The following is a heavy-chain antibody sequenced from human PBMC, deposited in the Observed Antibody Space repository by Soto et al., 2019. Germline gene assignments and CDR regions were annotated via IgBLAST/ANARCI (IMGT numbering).Heavy chain of an antibody. CDR2: ISYDGSNK. CDR3: AKDMARVVPAAIDY. Sequence: VQLVESGGGVVQPGRSLRLSCAASGFTFSSYGMHWVRQAPGKGLEWVAVISYDGSNKYYADSVKGRFTISRDNSKNTLYLQMNSLRAEDTAVYYCAKDMARVVPAAIDYWGQGTLVTVSS. CDR1: GFTFSSYG. D-gene: IGHD2-2*01. J-gene: IGHJ4*02. V-gene: IGHV3-30*18.